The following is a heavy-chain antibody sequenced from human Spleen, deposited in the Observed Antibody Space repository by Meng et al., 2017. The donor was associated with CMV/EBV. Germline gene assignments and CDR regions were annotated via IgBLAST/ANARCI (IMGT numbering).Heavy chain of an antibody. CDR2: INHSGST. D-gene: IGHD6-19*01. V-gene: IGHV4-34*01. CDR3: ARGGYSSGWWGLLDY. Sequence: AGMLNPSVTRLRTRPVYGGSFRVYYWCWNRQPPGKGLEWIGEINHSGSTNYNPSLKSRVTISVDTSKNQFSLKLSSVTAADTAVYYCARGGYSSGWWGLLDYWGQGTLVTVSS. CDR1: GGSFRVYY. J-gene: IGHJ4*02.